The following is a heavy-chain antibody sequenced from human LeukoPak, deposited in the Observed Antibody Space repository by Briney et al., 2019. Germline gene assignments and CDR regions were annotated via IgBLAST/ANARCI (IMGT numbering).Heavy chain of an antibody. CDR3: ARDQGGVVVVPAAFRFDY. CDR2: INPNSGGT. J-gene: IGHJ4*02. CDR1: GYTFTGYY. Sequence: ASVKVSRKASGYTFTGYYMHWVRQAPGQGLEWMGWINPNSGGTNYAQKFQGRVTMTRDTSISTAYMELSRLRSDDTAVYYCARDQGGVVVVPAAFRFDYWGQGTLVTVSS. D-gene: IGHD2-2*01. V-gene: IGHV1-2*02.